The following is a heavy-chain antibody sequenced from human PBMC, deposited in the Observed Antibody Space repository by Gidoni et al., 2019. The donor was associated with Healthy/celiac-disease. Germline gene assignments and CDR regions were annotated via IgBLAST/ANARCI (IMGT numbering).Heavy chain of an antibody. J-gene: IGHJ6*02. V-gene: IGHV4-30-4*01. CDR2: IYYSGST. CDR3: ARESVVLPLEGGMDV. D-gene: IGHD1-7*01. CDR1: GGSISSGDYY. Sequence: QVQLQESGPGLVKPSQTLSLTCTVSGGSISSGDYYWSWIRQPPGKGLEWIGYIYYSGSTSYNPSLKSRVTISVDTSKNQFSLKLRSVTAADTAVYYCARESVVLPLEGGMDVWGQGTTVTVSS.